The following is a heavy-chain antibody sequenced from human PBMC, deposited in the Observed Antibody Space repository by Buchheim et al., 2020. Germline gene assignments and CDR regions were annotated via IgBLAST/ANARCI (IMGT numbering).Heavy chain of an antibody. CDR3: ARGGDDYGDYYGLDV. CDR2: INSDGSSV. CDR1: GFIFSSNW. D-gene: IGHD4-17*01. J-gene: IGHJ6*02. V-gene: IGHV3-74*01. Sequence: EVQLVESGGGLVQPGGSLRLSCAASGFIFSSNWMHWVRQAPGKGLVWVSRINSDGSSVFYADSVKGRFTISRYTAKNTLYLQMNSLRAEDTAVYYCARGGDDYGDYYGLDVWGQGTT.